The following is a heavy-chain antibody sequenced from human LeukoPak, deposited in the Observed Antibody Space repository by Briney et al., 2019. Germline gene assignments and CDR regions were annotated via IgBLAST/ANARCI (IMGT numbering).Heavy chain of an antibody. CDR3: AKDLDRITIFGVVIGEAFDY. CDR1: GFTVSTKY. J-gene: IGHJ4*02. D-gene: IGHD3-3*01. Sequence: GGSLRLSCAASGFTVSTKYMSWVRQAPGKGLEWVSLIYIGGKTHYSDSVKGRFTVSRDDSKNTLFLQMNSLRAEDTAVYYCAKDLDRITIFGVVIGEAFDYWGQGTLVTVSS. V-gene: IGHV3-53*01. CDR2: IYIGGKT.